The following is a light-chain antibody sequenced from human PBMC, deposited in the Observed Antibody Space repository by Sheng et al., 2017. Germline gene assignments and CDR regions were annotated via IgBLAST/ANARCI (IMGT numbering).Light chain of an antibody. J-gene: IGKJ1*01. Sequence: AIQVTQSPSSLSASVGDRVTITCRTSQDIGNELGWYQQKPGKAPKLLIYGASNLESGVPSRFSGSGSGTDFTLTISSLQSEDFATYYCLQDYNYPRTFGQGTKVEI. CDR2: GAS. CDR1: QDIGNE. V-gene: IGKV1-6*01. CDR3: LQDYNYPRT.